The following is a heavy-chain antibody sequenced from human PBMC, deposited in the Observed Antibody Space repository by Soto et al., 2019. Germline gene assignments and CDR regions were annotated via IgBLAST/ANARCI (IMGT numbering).Heavy chain of an antibody. CDR3: ARGVWNYYFDY. D-gene: IGHD1-7*01. V-gene: IGHV1-18*04. Sequence: GASVKLPCTASGYTFTSYGSTWVRQAPGQGLEWMGWISAYNDDTHYAQTLQGRVTMTTDTSTSTAYMELRSLRSDDTAVYYCARGVWNYYFDYWGQGTLVTVSS. CDR2: ISAYNDDT. J-gene: IGHJ4*02. CDR1: GYTFTSYG.